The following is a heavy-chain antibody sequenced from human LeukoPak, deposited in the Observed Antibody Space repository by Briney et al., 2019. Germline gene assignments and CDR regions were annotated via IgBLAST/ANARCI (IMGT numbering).Heavy chain of an antibody. CDR3: AILYSYGMDV. V-gene: IGHV1-69*04. CDR2: IIPILGIA. J-gene: IGHJ6*02. CDR1: GYTFTSYG. Sequence: ASVKVSCKASGYTFTSYGISWVRQAPGQGLEWMGRIIPILGIANYAQKFQGRVTITADKSTSTAYMELSSLRSEDTAVYYCAILYSYGMDVWGQGTTVTVSS. D-gene: IGHD3-16*01.